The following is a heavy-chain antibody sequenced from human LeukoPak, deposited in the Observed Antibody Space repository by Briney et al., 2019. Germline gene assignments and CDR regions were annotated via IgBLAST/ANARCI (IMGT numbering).Heavy chain of an antibody. J-gene: IGHJ5*02. CDR3: ARGGNCSGGSCYSDRGWFDP. CDR1: GGSISSYY. Sequence: SETLSLTCTVSGGSISSYYWSWIRQPPGKGLEWIGYIYYSGSTNYNPSLRSRVTISVDTSKNQFSLKLSSVTAADTAVYYCARGGNCSGGSCYSDRGWFDPWGQGTLVTVP. CDR2: IYYSGST. V-gene: IGHV4-59*01. D-gene: IGHD2-15*01.